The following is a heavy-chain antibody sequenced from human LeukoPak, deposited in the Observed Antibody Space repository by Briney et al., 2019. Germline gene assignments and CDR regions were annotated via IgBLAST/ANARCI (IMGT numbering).Heavy chain of an antibody. CDR1: GFTFHNYA. D-gene: IGHD1-26*01. CDR2: ISGSGYST. V-gene: IGHV3-23*01. J-gene: IGHJ4*02. CDR3: VKVSGRGPREPFDF. Sequence: GGCLRLSCAASGFTFHNYAMAWVRQAPGKGLEWVSGISGSGYSTYYADSVKGRFTISRDVSKNTLYMQMNSLRVEDTAVYYCVKVSGRGPREPFDFWGQGTLVTVSS.